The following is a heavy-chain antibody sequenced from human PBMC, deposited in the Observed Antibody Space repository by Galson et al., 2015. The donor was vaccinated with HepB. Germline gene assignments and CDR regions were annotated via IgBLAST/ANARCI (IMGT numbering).Heavy chain of an antibody. CDR3: ARDDQLVRFEY. Sequence: SVKVSCKASGYTFTSYSMNWVRQAPGQGLEWMGWINTNTGNPTYAQGFTGRFVFSLDTSVSTAYLQITSLKADDTAVYYCARDDQLVRFEYWGQGTLVSVSS. CDR2: INTNTGNP. V-gene: IGHV7-4-1*02. CDR1: GYTFTSYS. J-gene: IGHJ4*02. D-gene: IGHD6-6*01.